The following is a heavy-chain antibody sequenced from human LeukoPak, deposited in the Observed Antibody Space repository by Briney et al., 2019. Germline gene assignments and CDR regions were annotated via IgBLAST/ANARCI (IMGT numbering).Heavy chain of an antibody. V-gene: IGHV3-48*03. D-gene: IGHD3-10*01. CDR3: AKQARRAYYYGSGTYAGSHYFDY. Sequence: GGSLRLSCAASGFTFSSYEMNWVRQAPGKGLEWVSYISSSGSTIYYADSVKGRFTISRDNAKNSLYLQMNSLSAEDTAVYYCAKQARRAYYYGSGTYAGSHYFDYWGQGTLVTVSS. CDR1: GFTFSSYE. CDR2: ISSSGSTI. J-gene: IGHJ4*02.